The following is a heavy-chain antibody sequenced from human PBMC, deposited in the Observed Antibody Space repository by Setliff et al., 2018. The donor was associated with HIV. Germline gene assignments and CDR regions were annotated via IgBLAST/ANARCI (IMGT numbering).Heavy chain of an antibody. CDR1: GFTVSSYL. CDR2: INSDGSST. Sequence: PGGSLRLSCAASGFTVSSYLMHWVRQAPGKGLVWVSYINSDGSSTNYADSVKGRFTISRDDAKNTLYLQMNSLRAEATALYYCAREIKMATILGWTYYFDYWGQGTLVTVSS. V-gene: IGHV3-74*01. J-gene: IGHJ4*02. D-gene: IGHD5-12*01. CDR3: AREIKMATILGWTYYFDY.